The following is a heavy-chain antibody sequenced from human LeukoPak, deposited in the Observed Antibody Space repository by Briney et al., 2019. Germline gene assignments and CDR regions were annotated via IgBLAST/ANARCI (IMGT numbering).Heavy chain of an antibody. V-gene: IGHV4-4*07. J-gene: IGHJ6*03. Sequence: SETLSLTCTVSGGSISSYYWSWIRQPAGKGLEWIGRIYTSGSTNYNPSLKSRVTMSVDTSKNQFSLKLSSVTAADTAVYYCARGRVSSSTWYSTYYYYFYMDVWGKGTTVTVSS. CDR1: GGSISSYY. CDR3: ARGRVSSSTWYSTYYYYFYMDV. D-gene: IGHD6-13*01. CDR2: IYTSGST.